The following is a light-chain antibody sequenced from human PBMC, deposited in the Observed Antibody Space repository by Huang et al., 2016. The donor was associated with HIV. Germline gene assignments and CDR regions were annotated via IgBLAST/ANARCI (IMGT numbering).Light chain of an antibody. J-gene: IGKJ5*01. CDR2: LGS. Sequence: DIVMSQSPLSLPVTPGEPASISCRSSQSLLYSNGNNYLDWYLQKPGQPPPLLIYLGSNRASGVPDRFSGSGSGTDFTLKISRVEAEDVGVYYCMQALQTPPAFGQGTRLEIK. CDR1: QSLLYSNGNNY. V-gene: IGKV2-28*01. CDR3: MQALQTPPA.